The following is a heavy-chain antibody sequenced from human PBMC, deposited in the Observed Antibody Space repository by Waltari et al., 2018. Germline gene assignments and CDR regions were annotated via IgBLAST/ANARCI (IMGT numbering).Heavy chain of an antibody. CDR2: IWNDGSIK. CDR1: DSTLSNYG. CDR3: AKEKWLTGPCDD. D-gene: IGHD5-12*01. Sequence: QVQLVQSGGGVVQPGRSVRLSCTASDSTLSNYGMHWVRQAPGKGVAWVALIWNDGSIKNYADSVTGRFTISRDNSKNTLFLQMNRLRVEDTAVYFCAKEKWLTGPCDDWGQGALVTVSS. V-gene: IGHV3-33*06. J-gene: IGHJ4*02.